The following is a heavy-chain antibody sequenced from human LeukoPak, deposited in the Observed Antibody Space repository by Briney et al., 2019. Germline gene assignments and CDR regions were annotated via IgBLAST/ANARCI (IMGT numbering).Heavy chain of an antibody. CDR3: AGSGGYNLYPFDY. Sequence: GASVKVSCKASGYTFTGYYMHWVRQAPGQGLEGMGIINPSGGSTSYAQKFQGRVTMTRDTSTSTVYMELSSLRSEDTAVYYCAGSGGYNLYPFDYWGQGTLVTVSS. CDR2: INPSGGST. CDR1: GYTFTGYY. D-gene: IGHD5-24*01. J-gene: IGHJ4*02. V-gene: IGHV1-46*01.